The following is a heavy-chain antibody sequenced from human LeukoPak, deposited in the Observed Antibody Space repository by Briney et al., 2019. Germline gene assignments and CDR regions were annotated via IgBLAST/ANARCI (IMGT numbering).Heavy chain of an antibody. CDR1: GGSISSPNFY. Sequence: PSETLSLTCTVSGGSISSPNFYWGWIRQPPGKGLEWIGSVYESGFTYYNPSLKSRVTVSADTSKNHVSLRLTSVTSADTAVYFCAREKYYDILTGYFDLDAFDIW. CDR3: AREKYYDILTGYFDLDAFDI. D-gene: IGHD3-9*01. V-gene: IGHV4-39*07. J-gene: IGHJ3*02. CDR2: VYESGFT.